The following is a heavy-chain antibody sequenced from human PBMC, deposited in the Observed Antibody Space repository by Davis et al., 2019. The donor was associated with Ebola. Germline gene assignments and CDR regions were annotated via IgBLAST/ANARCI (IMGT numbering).Heavy chain of an antibody. CDR3: ERTPTRGYSATFDY. Sequence: PSETLSLTCTVSGDSIINYDFYWGWIRQTPGKGLEWIASAYYSGSSYYNPSLQSRVTISVDTSKNHFPLNLSSVTAADTGVYYCERTPTRGYSATFDYWGQGTLVTVSS. CDR2: AYYSGSS. J-gene: IGHJ4*02. CDR1: GDSIINYDFY. V-gene: IGHV4-39*02. D-gene: IGHD5-18*01.